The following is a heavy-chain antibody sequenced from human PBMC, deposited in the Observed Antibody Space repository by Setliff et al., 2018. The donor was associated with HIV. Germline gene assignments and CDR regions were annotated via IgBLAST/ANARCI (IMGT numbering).Heavy chain of an antibody. CDR1: GFTFSSYW. CDR3: AKDDVPRDFDI. J-gene: IGHJ3*02. Sequence: LRLSCAASGFTFSSYWMHWVRQAPGKGLVWVSRINSDGSSTSYADSVKGRFTISRDNAKKSLYLQMNSLRAEDTAVYYCAKDDVPRDFDIWGQGTMVTVSS. CDR2: INSDGSST. V-gene: IGHV3-74*01.